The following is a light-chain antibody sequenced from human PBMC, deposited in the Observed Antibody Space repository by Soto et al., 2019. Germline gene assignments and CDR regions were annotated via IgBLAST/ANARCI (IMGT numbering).Light chain of an antibody. CDR2: GAS. CDR3: HQDNKLGT. Sequence: SFRASQSVSSRLAWYHQKPGQSPRLLIYGASTRATGIPARLSGSGSGTELNLCISSMHAEDFGLYFCHQDNKLGTFGIGTKVDIK. J-gene: IGKJ1*01. V-gene: IGKV3-15*01. CDR1: QSVSSR.